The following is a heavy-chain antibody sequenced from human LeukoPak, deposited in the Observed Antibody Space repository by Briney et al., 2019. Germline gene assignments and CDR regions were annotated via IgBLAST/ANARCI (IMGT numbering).Heavy chain of an antibody. CDR1: GFTFTSYA. CDR3: ARNEVVDAFDI. Sequence: GGSLRLSCAASGFTFTSYAMTWVRQAPGKGLEWVAAIIGSGDCTYYADSVKGRFFISRANSKNTLYLQMNSLRADDTAFYYCARNEVVDAFDIWGQGTMVTVSS. D-gene: IGHD2-15*01. V-gene: IGHV3-23*01. CDR2: IIGSGDCT. J-gene: IGHJ3*02.